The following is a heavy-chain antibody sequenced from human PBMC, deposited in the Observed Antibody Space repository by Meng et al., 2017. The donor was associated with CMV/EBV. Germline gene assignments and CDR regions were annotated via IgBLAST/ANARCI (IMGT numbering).Heavy chain of an antibody. V-gene: IGHV3-21*01. CDR2: ISSSRSYI. CDR3: ARDNDFDY. CDR1: GFTFSSYS. J-gene: IGHJ4*02. Sequence: GGSLRLSCAASGFTFSSYSMNWVRQAPGKGLEWVSSISSSRSYIYYADSVKGRFTISRDNAKNSLYLQMNSLRAEDTAVYYCARDNDFDYWGQGTLVTVSS.